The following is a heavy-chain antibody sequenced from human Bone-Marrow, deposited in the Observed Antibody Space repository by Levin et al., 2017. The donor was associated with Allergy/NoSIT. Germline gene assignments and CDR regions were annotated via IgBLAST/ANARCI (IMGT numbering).Heavy chain of an antibody. J-gene: IGHJ4*02. V-gene: IGHV3-33*01. D-gene: IGHD2-2*01. CDR1: GFTFNNYG. CDR3: VRGGPTLRNDAVPAFDY. CDR2: VWYDGSDK. Sequence: GGSLRLSCEVSGFTFNNYGMHWVRQAPGKGLEWVAVVWYDGSDKHYADSVKGRFTISRDNTKNSLYLQMNSLRAEDTAVNYCVRGGPTLRNDAVPAFDYWGQGTLVTVSS.